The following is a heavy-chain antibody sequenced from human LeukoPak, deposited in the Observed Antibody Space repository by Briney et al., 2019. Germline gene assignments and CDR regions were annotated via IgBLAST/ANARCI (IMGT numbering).Heavy chain of an antibody. D-gene: IGHD6-19*01. CDR2: IYYSGST. J-gene: IGHJ6*03. V-gene: IGHV4-59*01. CDR3: ARVRSSGWSLYYYYMDV. Sequence: SETLSLTCTVSGGSISSYYWSWIRQPPGKGLEWIGYIYYSGSTNYNPSLKSRVTISVDTSKNQFSLKLSSVTAADTAVYYCARVRSSGWSLYYYYMDVWGKGTTVTISS. CDR1: GGSISSYY.